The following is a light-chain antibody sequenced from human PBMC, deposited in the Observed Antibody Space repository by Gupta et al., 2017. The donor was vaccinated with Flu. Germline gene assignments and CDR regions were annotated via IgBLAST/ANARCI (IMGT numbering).Light chain of an antibody. J-gene: IGKJ2*03. Sequence: DIQMTQSPSSLSASVGDTVTITCRASQSITSYLNWYQQKPGKVPKLLIYTASSLQSGVPSRFSGSGSGTDFALTISSLQPEDFAAYYCQQGYNSPYSFGQGTKLEIK. CDR2: TAS. CDR1: QSITSY. CDR3: QQGYNSPYS. V-gene: IGKV1-39*01.